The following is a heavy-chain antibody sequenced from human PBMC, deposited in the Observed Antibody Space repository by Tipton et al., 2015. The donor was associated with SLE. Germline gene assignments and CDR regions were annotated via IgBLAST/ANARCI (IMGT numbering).Heavy chain of an antibody. D-gene: IGHD3-3*01. CDR2: INPSDIT. V-gene: IGHV1-46*01. J-gene: IGHJ3*02. CDR1: GYTFSNYY. Sequence: QSGPEVKKPGASVKISCMASGYTFSNYYVHWVRQAPGQGLEWMGIINPSDITHYAQRFQGRVTMTRDTSTSTVYMELSSLRSEDTAVYYCARDRFTVFGVVIIVDFDIWGQGTTVTVSS. CDR3: ARDRFTVFGVVIIVDFDI.